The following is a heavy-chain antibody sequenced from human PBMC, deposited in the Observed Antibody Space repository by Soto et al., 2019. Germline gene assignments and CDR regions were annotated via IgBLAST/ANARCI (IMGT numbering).Heavy chain of an antibody. V-gene: IGHV4-39*01. CDR3: ARPHGDPLGY. J-gene: IGHJ4*02. CDR1: GGSIASSTYY. CDR2: ISYSRST. Sequence: QVQLQESGPELVKPSETLSLTCTVSGGSIASSTYYWGWIRQPPGKGLDWIGSISYSRSTYYNPSLMSRSTISVDTSKNQFSLRLSSVTAADTAVYYCARPHGDPLGYWGQGILVTVSS. D-gene: IGHD4-17*01.